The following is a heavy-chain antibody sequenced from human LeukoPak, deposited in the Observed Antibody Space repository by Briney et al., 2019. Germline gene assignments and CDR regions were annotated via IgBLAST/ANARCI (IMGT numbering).Heavy chain of an antibody. V-gene: IGHV3-48*03. J-gene: IGHJ4*02. D-gene: IGHD3-10*01. CDR3: ARDPVGSGSGSCFDY. CDR2: ISSSGRTP. Sequence: PGGSLRLSCAASGFTFSSYEMNWVRQAPGKGLEWVSYISSSGRTPYYADSVKGRFTISRDNAKNSLYLQMNSLRADDTAIYYCARDPVGSGSGSCFDYWGQGTLVTVSS. CDR1: GFTFSSYE.